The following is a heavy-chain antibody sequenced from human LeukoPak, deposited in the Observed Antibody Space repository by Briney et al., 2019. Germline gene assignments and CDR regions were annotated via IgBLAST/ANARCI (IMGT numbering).Heavy chain of an antibody. J-gene: IGHJ4*02. Sequence: SQTLSLTCTVSGGSISSGGYYWSWIRQHPGKGLEWIGYIYYSGSTYYNPSLKSRVTISVDTSKNQFSLKLSSVTAADTAVYYCARDGRGRYFDWSLDYWGQGTLVTVSS. D-gene: IGHD3-9*01. V-gene: IGHV4-31*03. CDR2: IYYSGST. CDR1: GGSISSGGYY. CDR3: ARDGRGRYFDWSLDY.